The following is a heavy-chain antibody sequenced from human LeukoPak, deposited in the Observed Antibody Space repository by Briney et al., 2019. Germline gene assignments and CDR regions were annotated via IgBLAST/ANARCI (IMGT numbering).Heavy chain of an antibody. CDR3: AREGQLSGYFDS. Sequence: RAGGSLRLSCAASGFTFSSYAMHWVRQGPGKGLEYVSGISSNGGSTYYANSVKGRFTISRENSKNTLYLQMGSLRAEDVAVYYCAREGQLSGYFDSWGQGTLVTVSP. J-gene: IGHJ4*02. CDR2: ISSNGGST. V-gene: IGHV3-64*01. CDR1: GFTFSSYA. D-gene: IGHD2-15*01.